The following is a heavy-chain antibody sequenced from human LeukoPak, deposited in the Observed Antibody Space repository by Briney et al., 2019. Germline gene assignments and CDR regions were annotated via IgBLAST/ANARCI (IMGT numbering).Heavy chain of an antibody. CDR1: GFTLSGTY. D-gene: IGHD1-20*01. V-gene: IGHV3-66*01. Sequence: PGGALRLSCEAPGFTLSGTYMTWVRQAPGKGVELVSVIYSGATTYYAGSVKVRFIISKDNSNISLYLHMNSLRAEDTAVYYCARALNWKEYYFDFWGQGALVTVSS. CDR2: IYSGATT. CDR3: ARALNWKEYYFDF. J-gene: IGHJ4*02.